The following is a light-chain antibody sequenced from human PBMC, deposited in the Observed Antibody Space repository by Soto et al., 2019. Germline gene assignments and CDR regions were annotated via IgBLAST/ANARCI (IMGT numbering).Light chain of an antibody. J-gene: IGLJ1*01. CDR2: EVT. CDR1: SNDVGGYNY. CDR3: NSYTTSSTYV. V-gene: IGLV2-14*01. Sequence: QSALTQPASVSGSPGQSITISCTGTSNDVGGYNYVSLYQHHPGEAPKLMIFEVTKRPSGVSNRFSGSKSGNTASLTISGLQADVEADYFCNSYTTSSTYVFGSGTKVTVL.